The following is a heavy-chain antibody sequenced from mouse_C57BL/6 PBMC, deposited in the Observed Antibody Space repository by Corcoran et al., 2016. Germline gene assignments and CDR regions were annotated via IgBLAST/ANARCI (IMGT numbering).Heavy chain of an antibody. D-gene: IGHD1-1*01. V-gene: IGHV9-3*01. CDR1: GYTFTTYG. CDR3: ARGFITTVVAPFAY. CDR2: INTYSGVP. J-gene: IGHJ3*01. Sequence: QIQLVQSGPELKKPGETVKISCKASGYTFTTYGMSWVKQAPGKGLKWMGWINTYSGVPTYVDDFKGRFAFSLETSASTAYLQINNLKNEDTATYFCARGFITTVVAPFAYWGQGILVAVSA.